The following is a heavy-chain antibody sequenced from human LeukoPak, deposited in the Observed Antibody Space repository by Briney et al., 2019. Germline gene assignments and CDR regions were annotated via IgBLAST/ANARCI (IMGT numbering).Heavy chain of an antibody. V-gene: IGHV1-18*01. CDR3: AREHPAPDYGDYVFGGDDY. CDR2: ISAYNGNT. D-gene: IGHD4-17*01. J-gene: IGHJ4*02. CDR1: GYTFTSYG. Sequence: GASVKVSCKASGYTFTSYGTSWVRQAPGQGLEWMGWISAYNGNTNYAQKLQGRVTMTTDTSTSTAYMELRSLRSDDTAVYYCAREHPAPDYGDYVFGGDDYWGQGTLVTVSS.